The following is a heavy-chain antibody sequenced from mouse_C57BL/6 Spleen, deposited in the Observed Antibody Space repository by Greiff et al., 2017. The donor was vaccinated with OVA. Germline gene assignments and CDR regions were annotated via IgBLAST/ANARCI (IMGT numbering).Heavy chain of an antibody. D-gene: IGHD5-5*01. CDR2: IDPSDSYT. CDR1: GYTFTSYW. J-gene: IGHJ1*03. V-gene: IGHV1-69*01. CDR3: ARRGYYLYWYFDV. Sequence: QVHVKQPGAELVMPGASVKLSCKASGYTFTSYWMHWVKQRPGQGLEWIGEIDPSDSYTNYNQKFKGKSTLTVDKSSSTAYMQLSSLTSEDSAVYYCARRGYYLYWYFDVWGTGTTVTVSS.